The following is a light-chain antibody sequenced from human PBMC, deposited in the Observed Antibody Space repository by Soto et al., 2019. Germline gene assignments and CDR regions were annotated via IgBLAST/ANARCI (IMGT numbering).Light chain of an antibody. CDR1: QILVHSDGIAY. CDR2: KVS. Sequence: DVVMTQSPLSLPVPLGHPASISCRSNQILVHSDGIAYFSWFQQRPGRSKRRLIYKVSNRDSGVPARFSGSGSGTDFALKISRVEAEEVGVYYCMQGTHWPITFGKGTRLEIK. J-gene: IGKJ5*01. V-gene: IGKV2-30*02. CDR3: MQGTHWPIT.